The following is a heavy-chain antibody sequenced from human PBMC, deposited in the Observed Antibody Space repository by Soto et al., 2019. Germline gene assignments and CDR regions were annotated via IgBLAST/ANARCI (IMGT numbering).Heavy chain of an antibody. CDR3: TRGYGGYETSPHYFDS. Sequence: GGSLRLSCTAAGFTFGGYPMTWFRQAPGQGLEWVGFIRGRAYSGTAEYAASVQGRFTISRDDSKNIVYLQMNSLKTEDSAVYFCTRGYGGYETSPHYFDSWRQGTLVTVSS. V-gene: IGHV3-49*03. D-gene: IGHD5-12*01. J-gene: IGHJ4*02. CDR2: IRGRAYSGTA. CDR1: GFTFGGYP.